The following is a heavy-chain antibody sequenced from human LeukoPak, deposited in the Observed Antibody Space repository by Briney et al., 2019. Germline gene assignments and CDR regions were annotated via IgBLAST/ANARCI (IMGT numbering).Heavy chain of an antibody. V-gene: IGHV3-23*01. D-gene: IGHD3-22*01. Sequence: GGSLRLSCAVSGITLSNYGMSWVRQAPGKGQEWVAGIGGSGGRTNYADSVKGRFTISRDNPKNTLYLQMNSLRAEDTAVYFCAKRGVVTRVILVGFHKEAYYFDSWGQGALVIVSS. CDR3: AKRGVVTRVILVGFHKEAYYFDS. CDR2: IGGSGGRT. CDR1: GITLSNYG. J-gene: IGHJ4*02.